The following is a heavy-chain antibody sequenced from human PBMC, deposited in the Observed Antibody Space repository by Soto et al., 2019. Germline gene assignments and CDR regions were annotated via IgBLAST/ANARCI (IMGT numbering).Heavy chain of an antibody. Sequence: GASVKVSCKASGGTFSSYAISWVRQAPGQGLEWMGGIIPIFGTANYAQKFQGRVTITADESTSTAYMELSSLRSEDTAVYYCAREAVTFRYWSSSWSLGMXVWGQGTTVTVSS. CDR3: AREAVTFRYWSSSWSLGMXV. J-gene: IGHJ6*02. V-gene: IGHV1-69*13. D-gene: IGHD6-13*01. CDR2: IIPIFGTA. CDR1: GGTFSSYA.